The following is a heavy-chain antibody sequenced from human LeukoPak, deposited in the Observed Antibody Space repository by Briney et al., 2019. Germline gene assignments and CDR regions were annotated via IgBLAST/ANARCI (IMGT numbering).Heavy chain of an antibody. CDR3: ARQEIGLRSFDP. D-gene: IGHD3/OR15-3a*01. CDR2: IYHSGST. Sequence: SETLSLTCTVSGYSITSGYYWGWIRQPPGKGLEWIGTIYHSGSTYYNPSLKSRVTISVDTSENQFSLNLSSVTAADTAVYYCARQEIGLRSFDPWGQGTLVTVSS. J-gene: IGHJ5*02. V-gene: IGHV4-38-2*02. CDR1: GYSITSGYY.